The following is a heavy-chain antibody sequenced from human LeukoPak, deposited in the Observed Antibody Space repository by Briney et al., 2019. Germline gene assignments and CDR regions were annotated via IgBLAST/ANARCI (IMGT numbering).Heavy chain of an antibody. CDR1: GIPFSDYY. D-gene: IGHD5-18*01. CDR2: ISSSSSYI. J-gene: IGHJ4*02. Sequence: PGGSLRLSCVVSGIPFSDYYMNWVRQAPGKGLEWVSSISSSSSYIYYADSVKGRFTISRDNAKNSLYLQMNSLRAEDTAVYYCAKDWSYGSYSPGYWGQGTLVTVSS. CDR3: AKDWSYGSYSPGY. V-gene: IGHV3-21*01.